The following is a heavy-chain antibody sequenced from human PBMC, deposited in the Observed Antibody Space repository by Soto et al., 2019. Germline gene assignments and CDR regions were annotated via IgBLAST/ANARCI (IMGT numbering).Heavy chain of an antibody. D-gene: IGHD3-10*01. J-gene: IGHJ4*02. CDR2: ISYDGSNK. V-gene: IGHV3-30-3*01. CDR3: ARADIYYPFDY. CDR1: GFTFSSYA. Sequence: PVGSLRLSCAASGFTFSSYAMHWVRQAPGKGLEWVAVISYDGSNKYYADSVKGRFTISRDNSKNTLYLQMNSLRAEDTAVYYCARADIYYPFDYWGQGTLVTVSS.